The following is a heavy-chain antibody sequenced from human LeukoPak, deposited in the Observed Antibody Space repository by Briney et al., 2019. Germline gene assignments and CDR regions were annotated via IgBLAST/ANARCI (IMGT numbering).Heavy chain of an antibody. J-gene: IGHJ4*02. Sequence: GASVKVSCKASGYTFTSYAMHWVRQAPGQRLEWMGWINAGNGNTKYSQKFQGRVTITRDTSASTAYMELSSLRSEDTAVYYCARPLCSGGSCYFDYWGQGTLVTVSS. V-gene: IGHV1-3*01. CDR2: INAGNGNT. CDR1: GYTFTSYA. D-gene: IGHD2-15*01. CDR3: ARPLCSGGSCYFDY.